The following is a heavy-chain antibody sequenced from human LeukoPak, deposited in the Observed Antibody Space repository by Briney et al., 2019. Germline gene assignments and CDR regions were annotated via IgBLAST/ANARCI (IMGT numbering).Heavy chain of an antibody. J-gene: IGHJ6*03. V-gene: IGHV1-2*02. CDR1: GYTFTGYY. Sequence: ASVKVSCKASGYTFTGYYMHWVRQAPGQGLERMGWINPNSGGTNYAQKFQGRVTMTRDTSISTAYMELSRLRSDDTAVYYCARGRVIDYYYMDVWGKGTTATISS. CDR3: ARGRVIDYYYMDV. CDR2: INPNSGGT. D-gene: IGHD3-10*01.